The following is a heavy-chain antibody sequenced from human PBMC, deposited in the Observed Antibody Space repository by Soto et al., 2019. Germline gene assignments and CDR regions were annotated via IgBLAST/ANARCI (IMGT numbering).Heavy chain of an antibody. CDR3: AKGTVPSAIRRDYFDY. J-gene: IGHJ4*02. D-gene: IGHD2-2*02. Sequence: LRLSCAASGFTFSSYAMSWVRQAPGKGLEWVSTISGSGGSTYYADSVKGRFTISRDNSKNTLFLQMNSLRAEDTAVYYCAKGTVPSAIRRDYFDYWGQGTLVTVSS. CDR2: ISGSGGST. CDR1: GFTFSSYA. V-gene: IGHV3-23*01.